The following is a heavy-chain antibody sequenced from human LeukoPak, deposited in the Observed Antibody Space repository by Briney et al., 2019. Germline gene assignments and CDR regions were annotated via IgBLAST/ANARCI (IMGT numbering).Heavy chain of an antibody. D-gene: IGHD3-22*01. J-gene: IGHJ4*02. CDR2: IYPADSDT. CDR3: ARRGDSYDTRPLDY. CDR1: RYSFNSYW. Sequence: GESLKISCKGSRYSFNSYWIGWVRQMPGKGLEWMGIIYPADSDTRYSPSFQGQVTISADKSISTAYLQWSSLKASDTAMYYCARRGDSYDTRPLDYWGQGTLVTVSS. V-gene: IGHV5-51*01.